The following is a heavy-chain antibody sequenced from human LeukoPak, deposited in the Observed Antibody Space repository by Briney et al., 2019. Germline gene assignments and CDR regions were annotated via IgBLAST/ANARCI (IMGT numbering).Heavy chain of an antibody. CDR1: GFTFNDYW. V-gene: IGHV4-38-2*01. D-gene: IGHD3-10*01. CDR2: IYYSGST. CDR3: ARSGPRGSYYYYYYMDV. Sequence: PGGSLRLSCAASGFTFNDYWMSWVRQAPGKGLEWIGSIYYSGSTYYNPSLKSRVTISVDTSKIQFSLKLSSVTAADTAVYYCARSGPRGSYYYYYYMDVWGKGTTVTVSS. J-gene: IGHJ6*03.